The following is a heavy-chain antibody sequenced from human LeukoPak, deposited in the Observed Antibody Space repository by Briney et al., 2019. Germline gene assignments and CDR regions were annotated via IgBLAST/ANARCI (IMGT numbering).Heavy chain of an antibody. CDR3: ARTVVVPAQFDY. D-gene: IGHD2-2*01. CDR1: GGSISSGDYY. V-gene: IGHV4-30-4*08. Sequence: PSQTLSLTCTVSGGSISSGDYYWGWIRQPPGKGLEWIGYIYYSGSTYYNPSLKSRVTISVDTSKNQFSLKLSSVTAADTAVYYCARTVVVPAQFDYWGQGTLVTVSS. J-gene: IGHJ4*02. CDR2: IYYSGST.